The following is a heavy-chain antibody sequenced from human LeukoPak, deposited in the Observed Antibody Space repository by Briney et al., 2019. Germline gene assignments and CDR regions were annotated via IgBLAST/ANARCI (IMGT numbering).Heavy chain of an antibody. Sequence: GESLKISCKGSGYSFTSYWISWVRQMPGKGLEWMGRIDPSGSYTNYSPSFQGHVTISADKSISAAYLQWSSLKASDTAIYYCARHWAVYGSRSYFQHWGQGTLVTVSS. CDR3: ARHWAVYGSRSYFQH. D-gene: IGHD6-13*01. CDR2: IDPSGSYT. J-gene: IGHJ1*01. V-gene: IGHV5-10-1*01. CDR1: GYSFTSYW.